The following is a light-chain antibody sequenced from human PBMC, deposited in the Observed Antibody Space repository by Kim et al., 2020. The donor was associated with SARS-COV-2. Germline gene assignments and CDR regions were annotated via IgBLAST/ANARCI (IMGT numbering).Light chain of an antibody. CDR3: QTWGTGNV. Sequence: GASVKLTCTLSSGHSSYAIAWHQQQPEKGPRYLMKLNSDGSHSKGDGIPDRFSGSSSGAERYLTISSLQSEDEADDYCQTWGTGNVFGGGTQLTVL. J-gene: IGLJ2*01. CDR2: LNSDGSH. CDR1: SGHSSYA. V-gene: IGLV4-69*01.